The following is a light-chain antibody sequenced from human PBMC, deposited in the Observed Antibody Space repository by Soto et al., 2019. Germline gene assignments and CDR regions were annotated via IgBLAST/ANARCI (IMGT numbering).Light chain of an antibody. V-gene: IGKV1-9*01. Sequence: DIQLTQSPSFLSASVGDRVTITCRASQGISSYLAWYQQKPGKAPKLLIYAASTLQSGVPSRFSGSGSGTEFTLTISSLQPEDFATYYCQQLNSYPLSTTLGPGTRLEIK. CDR1: QGISSY. J-gene: IGKJ5*01. CDR3: QQLNSYPLSTT. CDR2: AAS.